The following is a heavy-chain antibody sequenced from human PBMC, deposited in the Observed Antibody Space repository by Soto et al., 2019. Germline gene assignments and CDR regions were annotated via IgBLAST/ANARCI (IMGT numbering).Heavy chain of an antibody. CDR1: GGPISSSSYY. J-gene: IGHJ5*02. CDR3: ARQRSAVAGKNWFDP. CDR2: IYYSGST. D-gene: IGHD6-19*01. Sequence: SETLSLTCTVSGGPISSSSYYWGWIRQPPGKGLEWIGSIYYSGSTYYNPSLKSRVTISVDTSKNQFSLKLSSVTAADTAVYYCARQRSAVAGKNWFDPWGQGTLVTVSS. V-gene: IGHV4-39*01.